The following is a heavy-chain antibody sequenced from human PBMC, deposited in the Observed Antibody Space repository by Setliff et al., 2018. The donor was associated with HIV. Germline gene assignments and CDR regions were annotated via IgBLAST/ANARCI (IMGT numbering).Heavy chain of an antibody. J-gene: IGHJ4*02. V-gene: IGHV4-39*01. Sequence: SETLSLTCTVSGGSISNNSYYWGWVRQPPGKGLELIGNLFYNGNTYYNPSLKSRVTISVDTSKNQFSLKLSSVTAADTAVYYCARHKSQPYYLDYWGQGTLVTVSS. CDR1: GGSISNNSYY. CDR2: LFYNGNT. CDR3: ARHKSQPYYLDY.